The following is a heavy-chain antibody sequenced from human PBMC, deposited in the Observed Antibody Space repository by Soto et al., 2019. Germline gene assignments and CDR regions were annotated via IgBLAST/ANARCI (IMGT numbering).Heavy chain of an antibody. CDR3: AKDPRRWFLANTGY. CDR2: ISGSGGST. CDR1: GFTFSSYA. J-gene: IGHJ4*02. D-gene: IGHD3-9*01. V-gene: IGHV3-23*01. Sequence: EVQLLESGGGLVQPGGSLRLSCAASGFTFSSYAMSWVRQAPGKGLEWVSAISGSGGSTYYADSVKGRFTISRENSKNTLYLQMNSLRAEDTAVYYCAKDPRRWFLANTGYWGQGTLVTVSS.